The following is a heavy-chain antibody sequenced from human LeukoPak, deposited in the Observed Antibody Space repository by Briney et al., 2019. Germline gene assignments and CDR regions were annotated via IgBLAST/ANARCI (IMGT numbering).Heavy chain of an antibody. Sequence: SESLSLTCAVYTGSFSGYYWSWIRQPPGKGLEWIGEINHGGSTNYNPSLKSRVTISVDTSKNQFSLKLSSVTAADTAVYYCARALGYCSSTSCYVPKPYYYYMDVWGKGTTVTVSS. CDR2: INHGGST. CDR3: ARALGYCSSTSCYVPKPYYYYMDV. D-gene: IGHD2-2*01. CDR1: TGSFSGYY. J-gene: IGHJ6*03. V-gene: IGHV4-34*01.